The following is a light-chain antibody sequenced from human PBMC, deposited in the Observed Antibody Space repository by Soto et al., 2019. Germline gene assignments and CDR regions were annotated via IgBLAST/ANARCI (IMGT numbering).Light chain of an antibody. CDR1: QRIITW. Sequence: DIQMTQSPSTLSASVGDRVSVTCRASQRIITWLAWYQQKPGKAPKLLIYDASSLESGVPSRFSGSGSGTEFTLTISSLHPDDFATYYCQQYNSFPLTFGGGTKVEIK. CDR3: QQYNSFPLT. CDR2: DAS. V-gene: IGKV1-5*01. J-gene: IGKJ4*01.